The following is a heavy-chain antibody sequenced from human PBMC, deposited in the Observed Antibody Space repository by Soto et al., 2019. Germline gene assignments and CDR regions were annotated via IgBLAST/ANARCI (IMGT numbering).Heavy chain of an antibody. CDR2: ISGSGGGT. CDR3: AKFGMATTKRTSPYYIDY. J-gene: IGHJ4*02. CDR1: GFTFNSES. Sequence: AGRSMRLACAPSGFTFNSESMSWVRQAPGKGLEWVSSISGSGGGTHYADSVKGRFTFSRDNSKNTLYMQMNSLRAEDTAVYYCAKFGMATTKRTSPYYIDYWGQGALVTVSS. D-gene: IGHD1-1*01. V-gene: IGHV3-23*01.